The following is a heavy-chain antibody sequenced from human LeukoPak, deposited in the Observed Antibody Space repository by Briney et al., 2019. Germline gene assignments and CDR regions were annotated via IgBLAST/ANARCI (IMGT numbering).Heavy chain of an antibody. Sequence: PGGSLRLSCAASGFTFSTYAMSWVRQAPGKGLEWVSSISDSGGSADYADSVKGRFTISRVNSKNTLYLQMSSLRAEDTAVYYCARDTFYSDGSDYYSWFDPWGQGTLVTVSS. CDR3: ARDTFYSDGSDYYSWFDP. CDR2: ISDSGGSA. J-gene: IGHJ5*02. V-gene: IGHV3-23*01. D-gene: IGHD3-22*01. CDR1: GFTFSTYA.